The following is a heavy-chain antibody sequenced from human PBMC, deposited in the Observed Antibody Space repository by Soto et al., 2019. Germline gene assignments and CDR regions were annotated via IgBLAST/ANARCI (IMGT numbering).Heavy chain of an antibody. CDR3: ARDPDSMVRVVIDY. J-gene: IGHJ4*02. Sequence: SGGCLRLYCAASGFTFSSYSMNWVRQAPGNGLEWVSSISSSSSYIYYADSVKGRFTISRDDAKNSLYLQMNSLRAEDTAVYYCARDPDSMVRVVIDYWGQGTLVTVSS. V-gene: IGHV3-21*01. D-gene: IGHD3-10*01. CDR2: ISSSSSYI. CDR1: GFTFSSYS.